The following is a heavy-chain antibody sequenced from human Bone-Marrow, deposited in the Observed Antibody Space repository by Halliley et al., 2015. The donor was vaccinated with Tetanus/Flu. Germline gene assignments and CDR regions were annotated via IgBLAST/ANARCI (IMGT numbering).Heavy chain of an antibody. Sequence: WFGYIYNIGTTNYNPSLKSRVTMSLGTSKHQFSLGLTSVSAADTAVYYCAREQELVGYSGMDVCGQGTSVNVSS. J-gene: IGHJ6*02. D-gene: IGHD6-6*01. V-gene: IGHV4-59*01. CDR2: IYNIGTT. CDR3: AREQELVGYSGMDV.